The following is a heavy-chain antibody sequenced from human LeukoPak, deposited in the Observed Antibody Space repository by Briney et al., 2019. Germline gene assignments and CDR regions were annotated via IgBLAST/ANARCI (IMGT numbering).Heavy chain of an antibody. V-gene: IGHV3-64D*09. CDR2: MSGNGDRT. D-gene: IGHD4-23*01. CDR3: VKGTVGSGSYHGMGV. CDR1: GFTFITYA. Sequence: GGSLRLSCSASGFTFITYAMYWVRQAPGNGLEYVSAMSGNGDRTHYVDSVLGRFTISRDNSKNTLFLQMSSLRPEDTAVYYCVKGTVGSGSYHGMGVWGQGTTVTGSS. J-gene: IGHJ6*01.